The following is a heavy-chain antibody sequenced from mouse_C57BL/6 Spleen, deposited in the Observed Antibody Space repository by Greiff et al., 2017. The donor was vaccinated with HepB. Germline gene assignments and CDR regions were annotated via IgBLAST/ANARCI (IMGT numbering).Heavy chain of an antibody. V-gene: IGHV1-64*01. CDR1: GYTFTSYW. D-gene: IGHD1-1*01. Sequence: QVQLKQPGAELVKPGASVKLSCKASGYTFTSYWMHWVKQRPGQGLEWIGMIHPNSGSTNYNEKFKSKATLTVDKSSSTAYMQLSSLTSEDSAVYYCAREDYGSEGAWFAYWGQGTLVTVSA. CDR2: IHPNSGST. CDR3: AREDYGSEGAWFAY. J-gene: IGHJ3*01.